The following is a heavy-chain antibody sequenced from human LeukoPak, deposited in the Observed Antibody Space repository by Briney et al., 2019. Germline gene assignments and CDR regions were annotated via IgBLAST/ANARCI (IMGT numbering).Heavy chain of an antibody. J-gene: IGHJ5*02. D-gene: IGHD3-9*01. Sequence: PSETLSLTCTVSGYSISSGYYWGWIRQPPGKGLEWIGSIYYNGSTYFSPSLKSRVTISVDTSNNQFSLKLISVTAADTAVYYCAANYILTDYYRVVNWFDPWGQGTLVTVSS. CDR2: IYYNGST. V-gene: IGHV4-38-2*02. CDR1: GYSISSGYY. CDR3: AANYILTDYYRVVNWFDP.